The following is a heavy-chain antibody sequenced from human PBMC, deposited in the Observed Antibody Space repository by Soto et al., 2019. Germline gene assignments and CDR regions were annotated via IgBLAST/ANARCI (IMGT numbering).Heavy chain of an antibody. Sequence: SEALSLTCTVSGGSLSSSSYYWGWIRQPPGKGLEWIGSIYYSGSTYYNPSLKSRVTISVDTSKNQFSLKLSSVTAADTAVYYCASPKIAFYNWFDPWGQGTLVTVSS. V-gene: IGHV4-39*01. CDR2: IYYSGST. J-gene: IGHJ5*02. D-gene: IGHD3-3*02. CDR1: GGSLSSSSYY. CDR3: ASPKIAFYNWFDP.